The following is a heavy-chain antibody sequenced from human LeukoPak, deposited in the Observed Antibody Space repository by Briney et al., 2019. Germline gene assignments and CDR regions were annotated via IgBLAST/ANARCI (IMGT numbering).Heavy chain of an antibody. CDR2: ISTNNGNT. V-gene: IGHV1-18*01. J-gene: IGHJ1*01. Sequence: ASVKVSCKASGYTFTSSGISWVRQAPGQGLQWMGWISTNNGNTNYAQKFQGRVTMTRDTSTSSAYMELRSLRPDDTAVYYCARGAEPLYYYDSSGYSEYFQHWGQGTLVTVSS. CDR3: ARGAEPLYYYDSSGYSEYFQH. CDR1: GYTFTSSG. D-gene: IGHD3-22*01.